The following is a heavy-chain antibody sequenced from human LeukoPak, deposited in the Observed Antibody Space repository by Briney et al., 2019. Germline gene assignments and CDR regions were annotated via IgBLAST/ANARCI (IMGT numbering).Heavy chain of an antibody. D-gene: IGHD3-10*01. CDR2: INHSGST. V-gene: IGHV4-34*01. CDR1: GGSFSGYY. CDR3: ARGLYGSGSYYGYYFDY. Sequence: SETLSLTCAVYGGSFSGYYWSWIRQPPGKGLEWIGEINHSGSTNYNPSLKSRVTIPVDTSKNQFSLKLSSVTAADTAVYYCARGLYGSGSYYGYYFDYWGQGTLVTVSS. J-gene: IGHJ4*02.